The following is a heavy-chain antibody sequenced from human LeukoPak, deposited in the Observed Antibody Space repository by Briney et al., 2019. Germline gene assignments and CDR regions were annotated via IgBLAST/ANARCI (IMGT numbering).Heavy chain of an antibody. Sequence: ASVKVSCKASGYTFTSYGISWVRQAPGQGLEWMGWISAYNGNTNYAQKLQGRVTMTTDTSTSTASMELRSLRSDDTAVYYCARDEYDFWSGYYPRSWFDPWGQGTLVTVSS. CDR2: ISAYNGNT. D-gene: IGHD3-3*01. J-gene: IGHJ5*02. CDR3: ARDEYDFWSGYYPRSWFDP. V-gene: IGHV1-18*01. CDR1: GYTFTSYG.